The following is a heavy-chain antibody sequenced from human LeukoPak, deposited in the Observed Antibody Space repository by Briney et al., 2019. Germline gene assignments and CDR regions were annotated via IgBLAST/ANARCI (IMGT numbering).Heavy chain of an antibody. Sequence: RASVKVSCKASGGTFSSYAISWVRQAPGQGLEWMGGIIPIFGTANYAQKFQGRVTITADESTSTAYMELSSLRSEDTAVYYCARGYSYGSSPYYYYYMDVWGKGTTVTVSS. CDR2: IIPIFGTA. CDR3: ARGYSYGSSPYYYYYMDV. CDR1: GGTFSSYA. J-gene: IGHJ6*03. D-gene: IGHD5-18*01. V-gene: IGHV1-69*13.